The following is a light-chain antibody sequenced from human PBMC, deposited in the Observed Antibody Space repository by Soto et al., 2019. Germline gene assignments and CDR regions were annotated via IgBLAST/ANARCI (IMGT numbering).Light chain of an antibody. CDR3: QQCYNWPPLT. CDR1: QSVSSSY. V-gene: IGKV3D-20*02. CDR2: DAS. Sequence: ESVLTQSPGTLSLSPGERATLSCRASQSVSSSYLAWYQQKPGQSPRLLIYDASNRATGIPARFSGSGSGTDFTLTISSLEPEDFAVYYCQQCYNWPPLTFGGGTKVDIK. J-gene: IGKJ4*01.